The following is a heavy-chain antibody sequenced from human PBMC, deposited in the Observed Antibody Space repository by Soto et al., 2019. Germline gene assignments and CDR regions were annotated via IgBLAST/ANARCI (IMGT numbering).Heavy chain of an antibody. V-gene: IGHV4-39*01. Sequence: SETLSLTCTVSGGSISSSSYYWGWIRQPPGKGLEWIGSSYYSGSTYYNPSLKSRVTISVDTSKNQFSLKLSSVTAADTAVYYCARRRRVTIFGVVINDAFDIWGQGTMVTVSS. CDR2: SYYSGST. D-gene: IGHD3-3*01. J-gene: IGHJ3*02. CDR3: ARRRRVTIFGVVINDAFDI. CDR1: GGSISSSSYY.